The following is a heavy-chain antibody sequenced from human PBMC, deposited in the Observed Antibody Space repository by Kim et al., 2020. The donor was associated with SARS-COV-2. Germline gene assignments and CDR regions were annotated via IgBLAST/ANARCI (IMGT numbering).Heavy chain of an antibody. D-gene: IGHD1-1*01. CDR3: ARRYPRGYFEF. J-gene: IGHJ1*01. Sequence: YYAESVRGRFTISRDNTKRTLYLQMNNLRAADTAVYFCARRYPRGYFEFWGQGALVTVSS. V-gene: IGHV3-11*04.